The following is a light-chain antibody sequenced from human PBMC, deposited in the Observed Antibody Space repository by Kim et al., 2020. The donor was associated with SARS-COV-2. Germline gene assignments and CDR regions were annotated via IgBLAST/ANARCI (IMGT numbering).Light chain of an antibody. CDR2: DTS. Sequence: EIVLTQSPGTLSLSPGERATLSCRASQSISSTYLAWYQQKPGQAPRLLIYDTSSRATGIPDRFSGSGSGTDFTLTISRLEPEDFAVYYCQQYDKAPSTFGGGTKLEI. J-gene: IGKJ4*01. CDR3: QQYDKAPST. V-gene: IGKV3-20*01. CDR1: QSISSTY.